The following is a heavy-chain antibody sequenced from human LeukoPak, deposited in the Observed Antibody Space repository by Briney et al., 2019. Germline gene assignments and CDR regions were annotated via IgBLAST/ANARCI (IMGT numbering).Heavy chain of an antibody. CDR3: ATYPIDSSGYYYVVGYYYYYGMDV. CDR1: GFTFSSYA. Sequence: GGSLRLSCAASGFTFSSYAMSWVRQAPGKGLEWVWAINGSGGSTYYADSVKSRFTISRDNSKNTLYLKMNSLRAEDTAVYYCATYPIDSSGYYYVVGYYYYYGMDVWGQGTTVTVSS. CDR2: INGSGGST. V-gene: IGHV3-23*01. D-gene: IGHD3-22*01. J-gene: IGHJ6*02.